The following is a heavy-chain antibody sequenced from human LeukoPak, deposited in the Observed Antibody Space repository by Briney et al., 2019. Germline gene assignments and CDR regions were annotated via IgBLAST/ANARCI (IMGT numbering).Heavy chain of an antibody. V-gene: IGHV1-8*01. CDR1: GYTFTSYD. J-gene: IGHJ4*02. Sequence: ASVKVSCKASGYTFTSYDINWVRQAPGQGLEWMGIINPSGDSTSYAQKFQGRVTITRNTSISTAYMELSSLRSEDTAVYYCARVWNADTPFDYWGQGTLVTVSS. CDR2: INPSGDST. D-gene: IGHD1-1*01. CDR3: ARVWNADTPFDY.